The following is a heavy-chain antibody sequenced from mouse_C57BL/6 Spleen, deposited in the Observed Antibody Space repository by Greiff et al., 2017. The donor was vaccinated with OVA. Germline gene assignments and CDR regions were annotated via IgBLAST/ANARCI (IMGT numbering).Heavy chain of an antibody. CDR1: GFTFSDYY. V-gene: IGHV5-16*01. D-gene: IGHD2-4*01. Sequence: EVKLVESEGGLVQPGSSLKLSCTASGFTFSDYYMAWVRQVPEKGLEWVANINYDGSSTYYLDSLKSRFIISRDNAKNILYLQMSSLKSEDTATYYCARGDYDYAGIFDYWGQGTILTVSS. CDR3: ARGDYDYAGIFDY. CDR2: INYDGSST. J-gene: IGHJ2*01.